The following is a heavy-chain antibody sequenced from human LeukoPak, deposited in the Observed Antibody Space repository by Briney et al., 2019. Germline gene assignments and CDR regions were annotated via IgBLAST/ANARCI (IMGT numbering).Heavy chain of an antibody. D-gene: IGHD2-21*02. J-gene: IGHJ5*02. Sequence: PGGSLRLSCAASGFTFSDYYLTWIRQALEKGLEWVSYISSSSSDTNYADSVRGRFTISRDNANKSLYLQMNSLRDEDTAVYYCARISPAYCGGDCYTNWFDPWGQGTLVTVSS. V-gene: IGHV3-11*06. CDR3: ARISPAYCGGDCYTNWFDP. CDR1: GFTFSDYY. CDR2: ISSSSSDT.